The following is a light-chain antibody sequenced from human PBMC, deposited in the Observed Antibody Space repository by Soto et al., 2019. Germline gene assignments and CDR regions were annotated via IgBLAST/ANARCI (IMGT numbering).Light chain of an antibody. V-gene: IGKV3-20*01. Sequence: ESLLTQSPGTLSLSPGERATLSCRASQTVNSRHLNWYQHKPGQAPRLLIYGASIRAAGIPDRFSGSRSGADFSLTITRLEPEDSAVYYCQQFDGSRPAFTFGQGNKLE. CDR2: GAS. J-gene: IGKJ2*01. CDR1: QTVNSRH. CDR3: QQFDGSRPAFT.